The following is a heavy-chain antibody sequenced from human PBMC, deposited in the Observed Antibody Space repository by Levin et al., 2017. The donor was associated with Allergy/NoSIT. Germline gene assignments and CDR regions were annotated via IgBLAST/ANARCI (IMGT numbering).Heavy chain of an antibody. CDR2: INHSGST. D-gene: IGHD3-10*01. V-gene: IGHV4-34*01. CDR3: ARVGWGFPRYYDGSGSYFDY. CDR1: GGSFSGYY. Sequence: SETLSLTCAVYGGSFSGYYWSWIRQPPGKGLEWIGEINHSGSTNYNPSLKSRVTISVDTSKNQFSLKLSSVTAADTAVYYCARVGWGFPRYYDGSGSYFDYWGQGTLVTVSS. J-gene: IGHJ4*02.